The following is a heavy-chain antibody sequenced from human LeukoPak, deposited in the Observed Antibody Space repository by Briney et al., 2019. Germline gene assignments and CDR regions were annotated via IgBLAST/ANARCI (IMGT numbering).Heavy chain of an antibody. D-gene: IGHD1-7*01. CDR2: IYYSEST. CDR3: ARRPNWNYSNWFDP. Sequence: SETLSLTCTVSGASISSSSYYWGWIRQPPGKGLEWLGNIYYSESTYYNPSLKSRVTMSIDTSRNQFSLKLRSVTAADTAVYYCARRPNWNYSNWFDPWGQGTLVTVSS. V-gene: IGHV4-39*01. J-gene: IGHJ5*02. CDR1: GASISSSSYY.